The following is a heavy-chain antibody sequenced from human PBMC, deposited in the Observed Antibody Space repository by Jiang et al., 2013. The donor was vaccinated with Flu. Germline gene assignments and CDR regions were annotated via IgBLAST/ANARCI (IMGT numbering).Heavy chain of an antibody. CDR3: ARDAHSWPHKNDPFDI. CDR2: ISAYNGNT. CDR1: GFIFANYG. J-gene: IGHJ3*02. D-gene: IGHD1-26*01. V-gene: IGHV1-18*01. Sequence: GAEVKKPGASVKVSCKASGFIFANYGINWVRQAPGQGLEWMGWISAYNGNTFSARKLQGRVTMTTDTSTSTAYMELTSLTSDDAAVYYCARDAHSWPHKNDPFDIWGQGTVVTVSS.